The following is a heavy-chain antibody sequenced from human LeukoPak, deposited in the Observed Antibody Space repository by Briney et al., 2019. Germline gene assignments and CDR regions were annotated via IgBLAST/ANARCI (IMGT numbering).Heavy chain of an antibody. CDR3: ASLYYYGSGSYYKSYNAFDI. Sequence: GGSLRLSCAASGFTFSSYAMSWVRQAPGKGLEWVAVIWYDGSNKYYADSVKVRFTISRDNSKNTLYLQMNSLRAEDTAVYYCASLYYYGSGSYYKSYNAFDIWGQGTMVTVSS. D-gene: IGHD3-10*01. J-gene: IGHJ3*02. CDR2: IWYDGSNK. V-gene: IGHV3-33*08. CDR1: GFTFSSYA.